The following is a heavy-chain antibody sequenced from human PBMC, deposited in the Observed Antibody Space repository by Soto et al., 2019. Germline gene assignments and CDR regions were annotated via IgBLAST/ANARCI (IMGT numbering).Heavy chain of an antibody. Sequence: PVQSLKISCKGSGYTFTNYWIGWVRQMPGKCPEWMGIIYPGDSDTKYNPSFQGQVTISADKSIATTYLQGSSLQASDTAIYYCAAAIFYYGMDVWGQGTTVSVS. CDR2: IYPGDSDT. CDR1: GYTFTNYW. J-gene: IGHJ6*01. CDR3: AAAIFYYGMDV. V-gene: IGHV5-51*01. D-gene: IGHD6-25*01.